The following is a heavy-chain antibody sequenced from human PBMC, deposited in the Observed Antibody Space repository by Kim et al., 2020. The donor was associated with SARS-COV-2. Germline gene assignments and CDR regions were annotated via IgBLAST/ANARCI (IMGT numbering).Heavy chain of an antibody. Sequence: SETLSLTCTVSGGSISSSSYYWGWIRQPPGKGLEWIGSIYYSGSTYYNPSLKSRVTISVDTSKNQFSLKLSSVTAADTAVYYCARLGARLELELHGSIDYWGQGTLVTVSS. CDR2: IYYSGST. V-gene: IGHV4-39*01. D-gene: IGHD1-7*01. J-gene: IGHJ4*02. CDR3: ARLGARLELELHGSIDY. CDR1: GGSISSSSYY.